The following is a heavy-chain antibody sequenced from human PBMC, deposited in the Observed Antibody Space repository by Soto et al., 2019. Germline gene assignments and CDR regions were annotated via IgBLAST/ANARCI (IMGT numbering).Heavy chain of an antibody. J-gene: IGHJ4*02. CDR2: IAYDGSIN. CDR1: GFTFNDYP. CDR3: ARDMFRGAPDYLDF. V-gene: IGHV3-30-3*01. Sequence: GGSLRLSCAASGFTFNDYPMHWIRQAPGKVLEWVAVIAYDGSINLYAESVKGRFTISRDSSDNTLYLQMNSLRPEDSAVYYCARDMFRGAPDYLDFWGQGTVVTVSS. D-gene: IGHD3-10*01.